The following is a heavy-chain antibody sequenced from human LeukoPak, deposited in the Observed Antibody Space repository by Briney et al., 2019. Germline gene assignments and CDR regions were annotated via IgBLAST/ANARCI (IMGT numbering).Heavy chain of an antibody. J-gene: IGHJ4*02. CDR1: GGSFSAYY. V-gene: IGHV4-34*01. D-gene: IGHD4-17*01. CDR2: ITHSGNY. CDR3: ARARADYGDFQF. Sequence: SETLSLTCAVYGGSFSAYYWSWIRQPPGKGLEWIGYITHSGNYIYNPSLRSRVRTSIDASKNHFSLNLRSVTAADTAIYYCARARADYGDFQFWGQGILVSVSS.